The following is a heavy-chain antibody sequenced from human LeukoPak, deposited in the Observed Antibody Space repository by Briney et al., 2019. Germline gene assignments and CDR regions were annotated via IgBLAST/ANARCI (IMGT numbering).Heavy chain of an antibody. CDR3: AREYYYDSSGYLGGDFDY. V-gene: IGHV3-48*04. D-gene: IGHD3-22*01. Sequence: PGGSLRLSCAASGFNFSSYSMNWVRQAPGKGLEWVSYISSSSSTIYYANSVKGRFTISRDNAKNSLYLQMNSLRAEDTAVYYCAREYYYDSSGYLGGDFDYWGQGTLVTVSS. J-gene: IGHJ4*02. CDR1: GFNFSSYS. CDR2: ISSSSSTI.